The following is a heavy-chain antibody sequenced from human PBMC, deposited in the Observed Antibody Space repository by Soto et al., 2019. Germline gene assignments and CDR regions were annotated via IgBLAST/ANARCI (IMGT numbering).Heavy chain of an antibody. Sequence: QVQLVESGGGVVQPGTSLRLSCAVSGLRFSGYGMHWVRQAPGQGLEWVAIIWYDPNKTYYADSVKGRFTISRDNSKNTLYLQMNSLRVDDKAVYYCATDGPGSGRYFGEYWGQGTLVPVSS. V-gene: IGHV3-33*03. CDR2: IWYDPNKT. J-gene: IGHJ4*02. CDR3: ATDGPGSGRYFGEY. D-gene: IGHD6-19*01. CDR1: GLRFSGYG.